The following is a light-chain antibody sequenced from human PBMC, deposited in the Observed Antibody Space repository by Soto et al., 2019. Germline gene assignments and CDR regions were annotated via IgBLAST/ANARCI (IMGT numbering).Light chain of an antibody. J-gene: IGLJ1*01. Sequence: QSALTQPHSASGSPGQSVTISCTGTSTDVGAYNYVSWYQQRPGKAPKLMIFEVTKRPSGVPDRFSGSKSGNTASLTVSGVQADDEADYYCSSYAGSNSFVFGTGTKVTVL. V-gene: IGLV2-8*01. CDR3: SSYAGSNSFV. CDR2: EVT. CDR1: STDVGAYNY.